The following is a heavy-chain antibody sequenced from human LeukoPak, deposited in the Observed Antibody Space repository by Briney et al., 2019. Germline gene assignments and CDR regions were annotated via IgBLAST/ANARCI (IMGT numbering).Heavy chain of an antibody. CDR1: GFSFSSYE. CDR3: VRDGSTWANWFDP. CDR2: ISSSGSSI. D-gene: IGHD6-13*01. J-gene: IGHJ5*02. Sequence: GGSLRLSCAASGFSFSSYEMNWVRQAPGKGLEWVSYISSSGSSIYNADSVKGRFTISRDNAKNTLYLQMNSLRDEDTAVYYCVRDGSTWANWFDPWGQGTLVTVSS. V-gene: IGHV3-48*03.